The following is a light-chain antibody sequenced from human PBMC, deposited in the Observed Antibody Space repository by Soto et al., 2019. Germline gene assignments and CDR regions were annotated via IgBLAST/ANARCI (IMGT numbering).Light chain of an antibody. CDR2: GAF. Sequence: EIVLTQSPGILSLSPGERATLSCRASQSVSSYLAWYQQKPGQAPRLLIYGAFNRAGGIPDRFSGSGSGTDFTLTISRLEPEDFAVYYCQQYSASPRTFGQGTKVDIK. CDR3: QQYSASPRT. V-gene: IGKV3-20*01. CDR1: QSVSSY. J-gene: IGKJ1*01.